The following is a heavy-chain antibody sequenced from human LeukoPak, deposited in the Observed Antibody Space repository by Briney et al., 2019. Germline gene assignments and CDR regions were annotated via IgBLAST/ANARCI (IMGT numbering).Heavy chain of an antibody. D-gene: IGHD1-26*01. V-gene: IGHV3-48*01. J-gene: IGHJ3*02. CDR3: AREKWELGAFDI. Sequence: GGSLRLSCAASGFTFSSYSMNWVRQAPGKGLEWVLYISSSSSTIYYADSVKGRFTISRDNAKNSLYLQMNSLRAEDTAVYYCAREKWELGAFDIWGQGTMVTVSS. CDR2: ISSSSSTI. CDR1: GFTFSSYS.